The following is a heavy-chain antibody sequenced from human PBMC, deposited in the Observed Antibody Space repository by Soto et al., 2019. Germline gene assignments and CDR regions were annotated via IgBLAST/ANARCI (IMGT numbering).Heavy chain of an antibody. CDR1: WFTFGNHG. CDR2: IWYDGSNK. J-gene: IGHJ4*02. Sequence: RDPCAAAWFTFGNHGRLRIRQAQGKGLEWVAVIWYDGSNKYYADSVKGRFTISRDNSKNTLYLQMNSLRAEDTAVYYCARDALLLRTGPLDYWGQGTLVTVSS. D-gene: IGHD3-22*01. V-gene: IGHV3-33*01. CDR3: ARDALLLRTGPLDY.